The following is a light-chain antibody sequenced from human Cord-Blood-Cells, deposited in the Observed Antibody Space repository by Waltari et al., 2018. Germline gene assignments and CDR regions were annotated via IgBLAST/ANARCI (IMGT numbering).Light chain of an antibody. J-gene: IGLJ2*01. CDR3: SSYTSSSTVV. CDR1: SSDVGGYNY. V-gene: IGLV2-14*01. Sequence: QSALTQPASVSGSPGQSITISCTGTSSDVGGYNYVSGYQQHPGKAPKLIIYDVSNRPSGVSNRFSVSKSGNTASLTISGLQAEDEADYYCSSYTSSSTVVFGGGTKLTVL. CDR2: DVS.